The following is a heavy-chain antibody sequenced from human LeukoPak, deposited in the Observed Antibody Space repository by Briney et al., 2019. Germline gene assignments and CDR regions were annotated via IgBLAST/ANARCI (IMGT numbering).Heavy chain of an antibody. J-gene: IGHJ4*02. V-gene: IGHV4-39*07. CDR1: GGSINTRTNY. Sequence: SETLSLTCAVSGGSINTRTNYWGWIRQPRGKTLEWNGTIYYTGNTYYNQSRKSRLTISIDTSSNQFSLRLTSVTAADTALYFCARGVVVLNTKLGVWEYWGPRTLVTVSS. CDR3: ARGVVVLNTKLGVWEY. CDR2: IYYTGNT. D-gene: IGHD2-8*01.